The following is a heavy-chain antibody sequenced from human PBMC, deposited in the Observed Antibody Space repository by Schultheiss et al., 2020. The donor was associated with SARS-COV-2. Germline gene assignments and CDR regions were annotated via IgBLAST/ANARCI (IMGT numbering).Heavy chain of an antibody. D-gene: IGHD2-15*01. Sequence: GGSLRLSCVASRFTFSTYSMHWVRQAPGMGLEWVAVMSYDGSNKYYADSVKGRFTISRDNSKNTLYLQMNSLKVEDTAVYYCAKDKRGGLLGHCSGGRCYNGPQESWGQGTLVTVSS. CDR3: AKDKRGGLLGHCSGGRCYNGPQES. V-gene: IGHV3-30*18. CDR2: MSYDGSNK. J-gene: IGHJ5*02. CDR1: RFTFSTYS.